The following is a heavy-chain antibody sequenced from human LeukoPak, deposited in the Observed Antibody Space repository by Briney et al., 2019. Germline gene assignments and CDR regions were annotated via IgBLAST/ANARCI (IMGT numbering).Heavy chain of an antibody. V-gene: IGHV3-30*04. CDR1: GFTFSSYA. CDR2: ISYDGSNK. Sequence: PGRSLRLSCAASGFTFSSYAMHWVRQAPGKGLEWVAVISYDGSNKYYADSVKGRFTISRDNSKNTLYLQMNSLRAEDTAVYYCARAPRRTTVTTSFRPILYYMDVWGKGTTVTVSS. D-gene: IGHD4-17*01. J-gene: IGHJ6*03. CDR3: ARAPRRTTVTTSFRPILYYMDV.